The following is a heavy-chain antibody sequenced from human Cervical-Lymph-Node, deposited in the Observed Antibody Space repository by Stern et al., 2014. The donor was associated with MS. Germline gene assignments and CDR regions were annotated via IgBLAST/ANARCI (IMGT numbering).Heavy chain of an antibody. Sequence: LVESGAEVKKPAASVKVSCTASGYTFTDYYRHWVRQAPGQGLEWMGWINPNSGGSNYAQKFQGRVTMTRDTSISTAYMELSSLRSDDTAIYYCARNRALYSNTFDFDYWGQGTLVTVSS. CDR2: INPNSGGS. D-gene: IGHD6-13*01. J-gene: IGHJ4*02. CDR3: ARNRALYSNTFDFDY. V-gene: IGHV1-2*02. CDR1: GYTFTDYY.